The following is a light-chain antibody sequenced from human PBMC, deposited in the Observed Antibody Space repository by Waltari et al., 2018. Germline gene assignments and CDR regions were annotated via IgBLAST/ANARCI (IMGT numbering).Light chain of an antibody. CDR1: KLGDKF. V-gene: IGLV3-1*01. CDR2: QDN. Sequence: SYELTQPPSVSVSPGQTASITCYGDKLGDKFVGWYRQSPGQSPVLVIYQDNRRPSGIPERFSASNSGDTATLIISGTQAMDEADYYCQAWDNAIALFGGGTKLTVL. CDR3: QAWDNAIAL. J-gene: IGLJ3*02.